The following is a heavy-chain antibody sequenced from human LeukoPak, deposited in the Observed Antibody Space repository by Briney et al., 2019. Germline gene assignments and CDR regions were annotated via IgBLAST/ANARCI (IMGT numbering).Heavy chain of an antibody. J-gene: IGHJ1*01. D-gene: IGHD4-17*01. V-gene: IGHV1-2*02. CDR1: GYKFTDYY. CDR3: ARGGIDYGDYEWFQY. CDR2: INASSGAK. Sequence: ASVKVSCKTSGYKFTDYYVHWIRQAPGQGLEWMGWINASSGAKTYAQTFQGRVTVTRDSSISTVYMELTRLQSDDTAVYFCARGGIDYGDYEWFQYWGQGTLVIVSS.